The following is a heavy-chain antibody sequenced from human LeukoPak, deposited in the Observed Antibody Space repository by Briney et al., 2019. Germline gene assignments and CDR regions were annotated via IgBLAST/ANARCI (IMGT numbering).Heavy chain of an antibody. J-gene: IGHJ4*02. V-gene: IGHV4-4*07. CDR3: ARWRSRARGEYYFDH. D-gene: IGHD3-10*01. CDR1: GGSISSYY. CDR2: IYTSGST. Sequence: PSETLSLTCTVSGGSISSYYWSWIRQPAGKGLEWIGRIYTSGSTNYNPSLKSRVTMSVDTSKNQFSLKLSSVTAADTAVYYCARWRSRARGEYYFDHWGQGTLVTVSS.